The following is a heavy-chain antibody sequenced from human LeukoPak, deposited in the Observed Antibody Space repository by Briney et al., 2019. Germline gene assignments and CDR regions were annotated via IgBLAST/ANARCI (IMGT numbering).Heavy chain of an antibody. V-gene: IGHV3-7*01. Sequence: GGSLRLSCAASGFTFNKSWMSWVRQAPGKGPEWVANIKEDGTQKYYVDSVRGRFTISRDNAENSLYLQMNSLRAEDTAVYYCARDNSKGFLEPFDYWGQGTLVTVSS. J-gene: IGHJ4*02. CDR2: IKEDGTQK. CDR1: GFTFNKSW. CDR3: ARDNSKGFLEPFDY. D-gene: IGHD3-3*01.